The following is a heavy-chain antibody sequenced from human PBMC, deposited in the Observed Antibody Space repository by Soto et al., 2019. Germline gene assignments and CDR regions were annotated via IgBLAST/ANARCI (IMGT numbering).Heavy chain of an antibody. D-gene: IGHD1-26*01. CDR1: GGSFSCYY. Sequence: SETLSLTCAGYGGSFSCYYWSWIRQPPGKGLEWIGEINHSGSTNYNPSLKSRVTISVDTSKNQFSLKLSSVTAADTAVYYCAIVGRGSYYRRDYYYGMDVWGQGTTVTVSS. CDR3: AIVGRGSYYRRDYYYGMDV. J-gene: IGHJ6*02. V-gene: IGHV4-34*01. CDR2: INHSGST.